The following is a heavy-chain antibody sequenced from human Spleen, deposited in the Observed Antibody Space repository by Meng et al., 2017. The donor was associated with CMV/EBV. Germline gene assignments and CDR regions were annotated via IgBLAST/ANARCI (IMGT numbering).Heavy chain of an antibody. J-gene: IGHJ4*02. D-gene: IGHD2-8*01. CDR2: IRTNTHDYPT. V-gene: IGHV3-73*01. Sequence: HCVRRARRKVVEGLGRIRTNTHDYPTANAASVNGRCTITRDDSKKTAYLHINSLKTEDTAIDYCTRQPIGHCAHGVCSNFDHWGQGALVTVSS. CDR3: TRQPIGHCAHGVCSNFDH.